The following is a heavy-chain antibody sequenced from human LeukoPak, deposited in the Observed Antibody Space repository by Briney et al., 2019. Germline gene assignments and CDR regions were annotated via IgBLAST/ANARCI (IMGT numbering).Heavy chain of an antibody. D-gene: IGHD3-22*01. Sequence: SETLSLTCAVYGGSFSDYFWSWIRQPPGKGLEWIGEISHSGSTTYNPSLRSRVTISGDTSKKQFSLKLSSVTAADTAVYYCAGLHDSSGYYPEYNGMDVWGQGTTVTVSS. J-gene: IGHJ6*02. CDR2: ISHSGST. CDR3: AGLHDSSGYYPEYNGMDV. V-gene: IGHV4-34*01. CDR1: GGSFSDYF.